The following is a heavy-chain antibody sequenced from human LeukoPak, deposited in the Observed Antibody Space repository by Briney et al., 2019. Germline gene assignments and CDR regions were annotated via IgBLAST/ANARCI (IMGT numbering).Heavy chain of an antibody. CDR3: AKGLDYSIFSSFDY. D-gene: IGHD3/OR15-3a*01. CDR2: ISWNSGSI. Sequence: PGGSLRLSCAASGFSFDDYAMHWVRQAPGKGPEWVSGISWNSGSIGYADSVKGRFTISRDNAKKSLYLQMNSLRAEDTALYYCAKGLDYSIFSSFDYWGQGTLVTVSS. J-gene: IGHJ4*02. CDR1: GFSFDDYA. V-gene: IGHV3-9*01.